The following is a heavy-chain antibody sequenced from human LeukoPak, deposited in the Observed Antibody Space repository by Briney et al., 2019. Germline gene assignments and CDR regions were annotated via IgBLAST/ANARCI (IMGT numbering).Heavy chain of an antibody. V-gene: IGHV3-23*01. J-gene: IGHJ4*02. CDR1: GFGVSRYA. CDR3: AKDHPSSGWPTFEY. CDR2: ITNNNGKT. D-gene: IGHD6-19*01. Sequence: GGSLRLSCAASGFGVSRYAMSWVRQVPGKGLEWVSSITNNNGKTYYADSVKGRFSTSRDESENTVYLQMNSLRVEDTAIYFCAKDHPSSGWPTFEYWGQGTRVTVSP.